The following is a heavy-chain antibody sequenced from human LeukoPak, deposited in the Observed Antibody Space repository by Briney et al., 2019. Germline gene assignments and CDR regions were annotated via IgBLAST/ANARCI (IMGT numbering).Heavy chain of an antibody. CDR2: ISSSGSTI. D-gene: IGHD5-18*01. V-gene: IGHV3-11*04. Sequence: PGGSLRLSCAASGFTFSDYYMSWIRQAPGKGLEWVSYISSSGSTIYYADSVKGRFTISRNNAKNSLYLQMNSLRAEDTAVYYCARDLDTAMVGTDYWGQGTLVTVSS. CDR1: GFTFSDYY. CDR3: ARDLDTAMVGTDY. J-gene: IGHJ4*01.